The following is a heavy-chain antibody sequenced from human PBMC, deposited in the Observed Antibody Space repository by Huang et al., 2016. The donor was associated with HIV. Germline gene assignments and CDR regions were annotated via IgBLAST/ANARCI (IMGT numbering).Heavy chain of an antibody. J-gene: IGHJ3*02. CDR1: GYTLTELS. CDR3: AAGYDTYYDI. D-gene: IGHD2-21*01. Sequence: QVQLVQSGAEVKKPGASVKFSCKVSGYTLTELSIHWVRQAPGNGLEWMGGFAPEHGETIYAQNFQGRVTMTEDTSTDTAYMELHSLRPEDTAVYYCAAGYDTYYDIWGQGTMVIASS. CDR2: FAPEHGET. V-gene: IGHV1-24*01.